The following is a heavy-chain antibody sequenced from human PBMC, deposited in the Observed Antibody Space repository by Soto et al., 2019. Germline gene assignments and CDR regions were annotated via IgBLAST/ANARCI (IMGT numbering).Heavy chain of an antibody. Sequence: SETLSLTCAVFGGSFSGYYWSWIRQPPGKGLEWIGEINHSGSTNYNPSLKSRVTISVDTSKNQFSLKLSSVTAADTAVYYCAREYGGNSGTFDYWGQGTLVTVSS. D-gene: IGHD2-21*02. CDR3: AREYGGNSGTFDY. CDR2: INHSGST. J-gene: IGHJ4*02. CDR1: GGSFSGYY. V-gene: IGHV4-34*01.